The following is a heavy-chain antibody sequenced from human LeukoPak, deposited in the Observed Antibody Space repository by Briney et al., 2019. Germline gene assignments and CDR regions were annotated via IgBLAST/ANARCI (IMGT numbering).Heavy chain of an antibody. CDR1: GFTFSSYA. V-gene: IGHV3-23*01. D-gene: IGHD4-17*01. J-gene: IGHJ5*02. CDR3: AKTTRDFMTTVSNWFHP. CDR2: ISGSGGST. Sequence: GGSLRLSCAASGFTFSSYAMRWVRQAPGKGLEWVSTISGSGGSTYYADSVKGRFTISRDNSKNTVFLQMNSLRAEDTAIYYCAKTTRDFMTTVSNWFHPLGQGTLVTVSS.